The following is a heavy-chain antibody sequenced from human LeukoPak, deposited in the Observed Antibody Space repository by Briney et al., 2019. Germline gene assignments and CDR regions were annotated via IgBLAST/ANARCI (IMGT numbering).Heavy chain of an antibody. V-gene: IGHV4-34*01. CDR3: AGVVATPDAFDI. CDR1: GGSFSGYY. D-gene: IGHD2-15*01. Sequence: SETLSLTCGVYGGSFSGYYWSWIRQPPGKGLEWIGEINHSGSTNYNPSLKSRVTISVDTSKNQFSLKLSSVTAADTAVYYCAGVVATPDAFDIWGQGTMVTVSS. CDR2: INHSGST. J-gene: IGHJ3*02.